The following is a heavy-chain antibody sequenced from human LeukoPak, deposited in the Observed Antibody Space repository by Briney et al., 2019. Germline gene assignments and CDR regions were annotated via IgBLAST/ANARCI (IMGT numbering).Heavy chain of an antibody. CDR1: GGSISSYY. CDR2: IYYSGST. V-gene: IGHV4-59*01. Sequence: PSETLSLTCTVPGGSISSYYWSWIRQPPGKGLEWIGYIYYSGSTNYNPSLKSRVTISVDTSKNQFSLKLSSVTAADTAVYYCARSWYGYNCVDYWGQGTLVTVSS. D-gene: IGHD5-24*01. CDR3: ARSWYGYNCVDY. J-gene: IGHJ4*02.